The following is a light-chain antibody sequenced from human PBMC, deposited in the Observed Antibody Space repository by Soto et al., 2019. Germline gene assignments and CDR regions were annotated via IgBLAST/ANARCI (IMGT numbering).Light chain of an antibody. J-gene: IGKJ5*01. Sequence: ESVLTKSPATLSLSPEERASLSCSASQSVSSYLLWYHQKPGQTPRLLIYDASNRATGIPARFSGSGSETDFTLTISSLEPEDFAVYYCQDRMNWPLTCGQGPRRAIK. CDR1: QSVSSY. CDR3: QDRMNWPLT. CDR2: DAS. V-gene: IGKV3-11*01.